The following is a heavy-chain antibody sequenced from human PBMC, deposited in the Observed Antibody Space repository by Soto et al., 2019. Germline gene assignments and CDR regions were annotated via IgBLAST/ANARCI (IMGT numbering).Heavy chain of an antibody. D-gene: IGHD1-1*01. V-gene: IGHV3-33*01. Sequence: QVQLVESGGGVAQPGTSLRLSCAASGFTFSRYGMHWVRQAPGKGLEWVAMIWDDGSHKNYGDSVKGRFTISRDNPKKTLFLLMDTLRVEDTALYYCERNGRYERGKWFNPWGKGILVTV. J-gene: IGHJ5*02. CDR3: ERNGRYERGKWFNP. CDR1: GFTFSRYG. CDR2: IWDDGSHK.